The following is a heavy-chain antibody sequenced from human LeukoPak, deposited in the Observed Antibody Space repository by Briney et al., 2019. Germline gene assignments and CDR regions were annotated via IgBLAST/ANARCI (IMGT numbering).Heavy chain of an antibody. CDR2: ISWNSNSI. D-gene: IGHD6-13*01. CDR1: GFTFDDYA. CDR3: AKDYSSSWYHFDH. Sequence: GGSLRLSCAASGFTFDDYAMHWVRQGPGKGLEWVSGISWNSNSIGYADSVKGRFTNSRDNAKNSLYLHMNSLRDEDTAMYYCAKDYSSSWYHFDHWGQGTLVTVSS. J-gene: IGHJ4*02. V-gene: IGHV3-9*01.